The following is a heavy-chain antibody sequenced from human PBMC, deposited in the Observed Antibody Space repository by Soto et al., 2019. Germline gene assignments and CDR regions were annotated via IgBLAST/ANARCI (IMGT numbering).Heavy chain of an antibody. CDR2: INHSGST. D-gene: IGHD2-15*01. CDR1: GGSFSGYY. CDR3: ARGEGCSGGSCYSSVFDY. Sequence: QVQLQQWGAGLLKPSETLSLTCAVYGGSFSGYYWSWIRQPPGRGLGWLGEINHSGSTNYNPSLKSRVTISVDTSKNQFSLKLSSVTAADTAVYYCARGEGCSGGSCYSSVFDYWGQGTLVTVSS. J-gene: IGHJ4*02. V-gene: IGHV4-34*01.